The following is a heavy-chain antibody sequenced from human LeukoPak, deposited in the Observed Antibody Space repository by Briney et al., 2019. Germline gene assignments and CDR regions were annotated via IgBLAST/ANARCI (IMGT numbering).Heavy chain of an antibody. CDR1: GFTFSSYS. CDR2: ISSSGSTI. D-gene: IGHD3-10*02. CDR3: AALGITMIGGV. Sequence: GGSLRLSCAASGFTFSSYSMNWVRQAPGKGLEWVSYISSSGSTIYYADSVKGRFTISRGNAKNSLYLQMNSLRAEDTAVYYCAALGITMIGGVWGKGTTVTISS. J-gene: IGHJ6*04. V-gene: IGHV3-48*04.